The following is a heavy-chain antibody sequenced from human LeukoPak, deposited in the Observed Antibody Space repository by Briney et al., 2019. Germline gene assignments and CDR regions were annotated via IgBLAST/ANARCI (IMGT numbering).Heavy chain of an antibody. CDR3: TIPYYYDSRNV. CDR2: ISSSHSTV. Sequence: GGSLRLSCAASGFTFSSYTMNWVRQAPGKGLEWISYISSSHSTVYYADSVKGRFTVSRDNAKNSLYLQMNSLRAEDTAVYYCTIPYYYDSRNVWGKGTTVTVSS. D-gene: IGHD3-22*01. CDR1: GFTFSSYT. V-gene: IGHV3-48*01. J-gene: IGHJ6*04.